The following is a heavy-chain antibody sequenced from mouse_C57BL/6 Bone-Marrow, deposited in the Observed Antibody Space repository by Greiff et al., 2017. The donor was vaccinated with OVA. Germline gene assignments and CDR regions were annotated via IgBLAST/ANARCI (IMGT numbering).Heavy chain of an antibody. Sequence: DVKLVESGGDLVKPGGSLKLSCAASGFTFSSYGMSWVRQTPDKRLEWVATISSGGSYTYYPDSVKGRFTISRDNAKNTLYLQMSSLKSEDTAMYYCARQGVPHWYFDVWGTGTTVTVSS. CDR1: GFTFSSYG. CDR3: ARQGVPHWYFDV. V-gene: IGHV5-6*02. J-gene: IGHJ1*03. CDR2: ISSGGSYT.